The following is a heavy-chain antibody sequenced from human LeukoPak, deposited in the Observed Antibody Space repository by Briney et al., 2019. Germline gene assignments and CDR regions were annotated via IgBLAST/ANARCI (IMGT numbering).Heavy chain of an antibody. J-gene: IGHJ6*03. CDR1: GVTVSSNY. V-gene: IGHV3-66*01. D-gene: IGHD2-15*01. CDR2: IYPSGST. Sequence: GGSLRLSCAASGVTVSSNYMSWVRQPPGKGLEWVSVIYPSGSTYYADAVKGRFTISRDNSKNTLYLQMNNLRAEDTAVYYCTRGRHCSGGSCYSGHYYYYMDVWGKGTTVTVSS. CDR3: TRGRHCSGGSCYSGHYYYYMDV.